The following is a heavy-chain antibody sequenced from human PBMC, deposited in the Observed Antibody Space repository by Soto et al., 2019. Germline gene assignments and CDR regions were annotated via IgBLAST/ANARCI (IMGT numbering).Heavy chain of an antibody. J-gene: IGHJ4*02. CDR1: GFTFSSYA. CDR2: ISYDGSNK. Sequence: PGGSLRLSCAASGFTFSSYAMHWVRQAPGKGLEWVAVISYDGSNKYYADSVKGRFTISRDNSKNTLYLQMNSLRAEDTAVYYCASDQLAVLRGVLDYWGQGTLVTVSS. CDR3: ASDQLAVLRGVLDY. D-gene: IGHD1-1*01. V-gene: IGHV3-30-3*01.